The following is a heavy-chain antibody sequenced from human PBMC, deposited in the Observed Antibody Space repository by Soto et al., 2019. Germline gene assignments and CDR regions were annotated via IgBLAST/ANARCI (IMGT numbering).Heavy chain of an antibody. D-gene: IGHD5-18*01. CDR1: GGSISSGDYY. Sequence: NPSETLSLPCTVSGGSISSGDYYWSWIRQPPGKGLEWIGYIYYSGSTYYNPSLKSRVTISVDTSKNQFSLKLSSVTAADTAVYYCARVIQLWLLGGAFDIWGQGTMVTVSS. CDR2: IYYSGST. V-gene: IGHV4-30-4*01. J-gene: IGHJ3*02. CDR3: ARVIQLWLLGGAFDI.